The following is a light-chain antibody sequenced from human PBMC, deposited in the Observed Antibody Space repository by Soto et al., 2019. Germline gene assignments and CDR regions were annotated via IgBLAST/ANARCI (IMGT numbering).Light chain of an antibody. CDR1: SSDVGAYNY. V-gene: IGLV2-14*01. CDR3: SSYTITSRV. J-gene: IGLJ1*01. CDR2: DVS. Sequence: QSALTPPASVSGSPGQSITISCTGTSSDVGAYNYVSWYQQHPGKAPRLMIYDVSTRPSGVSDRFSGSKSGNTASLTISGLQAEDDADYYCSSYTITSRVFGTGTKVTVL.